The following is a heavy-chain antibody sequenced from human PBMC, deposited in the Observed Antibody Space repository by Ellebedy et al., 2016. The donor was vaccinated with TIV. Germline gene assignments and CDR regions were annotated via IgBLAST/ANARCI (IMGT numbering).Heavy chain of an antibody. CDR3: AREGGYNANYYYFYGLDV. CDR2: ISAYNGNT. V-gene: IGHV1-18*04. J-gene: IGHJ6*02. D-gene: IGHD5-24*01. Sequence: ASVKVSCKASGYTFTSYGISWVRQAPGQGLEWMGWISAYNGNTNYAQKLQGRVTMTTDTSTSTAYMELRSLRSDDTAVYYCAREGGYNANYYYFYGLDVWGQGTTVTVTS. CDR1: GYTFTSYG.